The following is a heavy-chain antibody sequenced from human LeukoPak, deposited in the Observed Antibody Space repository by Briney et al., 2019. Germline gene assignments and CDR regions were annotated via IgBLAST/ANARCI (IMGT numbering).Heavy chain of an antibody. CDR1: GYSISSDYY. Sequence: SETLSLTCTVSGYSISSDYYWGWIRQPPGKGLEWIGSIYHSGSTYYNPSLKSRVTMSADTSKNQFSLKLNSVTAADTAVYYCARVLDYYGSGTRDFDYWGQGILVTVSS. J-gene: IGHJ4*02. CDR3: ARVLDYYGSGTRDFDY. D-gene: IGHD3-10*01. V-gene: IGHV4-38-2*02. CDR2: IYHSGST.